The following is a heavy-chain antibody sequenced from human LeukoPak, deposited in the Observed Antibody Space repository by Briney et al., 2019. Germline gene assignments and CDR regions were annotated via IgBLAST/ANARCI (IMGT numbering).Heavy chain of an antibody. V-gene: IGHV3-30-3*01. CDR1: GFTFSSYA. Sequence: GGSLRLSCAASGFTFSSYAMHWVRQAPGRGLEWVAVISYDGSNKYYADSVKGRFTISRDNSKNTLYLQMNSLRAEDTAVYYCARVRDTYDILTGYYPLRNYYYYGMDVWGQGTTVTVSS. D-gene: IGHD3-9*01. CDR3: ARVRDTYDILTGYYPLRNYYYYGMDV. J-gene: IGHJ6*02. CDR2: ISYDGSNK.